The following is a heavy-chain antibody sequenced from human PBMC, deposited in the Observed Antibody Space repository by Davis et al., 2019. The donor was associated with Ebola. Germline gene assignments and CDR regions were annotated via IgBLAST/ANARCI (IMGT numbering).Heavy chain of an antibody. J-gene: IGHJ6*04. CDR1: GFSFTNYG. Sequence: ASVKVSCKASGFSFTNYGISWVRQAPGQGLEWMGWISGYNGNTNYVENLQGRVTMTTDTSTSTAYMELRSLRSADTAVYYCARDGISVVVDRGMDVWGKGTTVTVSS. CDR2: ISGYNGNT. D-gene: IGHD2-2*01. CDR3: ARDGISVVVDRGMDV. V-gene: IGHV1-18*04.